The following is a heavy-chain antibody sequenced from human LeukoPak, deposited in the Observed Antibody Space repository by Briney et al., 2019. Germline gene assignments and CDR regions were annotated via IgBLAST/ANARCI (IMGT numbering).Heavy chain of an antibody. Sequence: ASVKVSCKASGYTFTSYDINWVRQATGQGLEWMGWMNPKSGNTGYAQKFQGRVTMTRNTSISTAYMELSSLRSEDTAVYYCARDPDPDDRGIQLWLFDYWGQGTLVTVSS. CDR1: GYTFTSYD. J-gene: IGHJ4*02. V-gene: IGHV1-8*01. D-gene: IGHD5-18*01. CDR3: ARDPDPDDRGIQLWLFDY. CDR2: MNPKSGNT.